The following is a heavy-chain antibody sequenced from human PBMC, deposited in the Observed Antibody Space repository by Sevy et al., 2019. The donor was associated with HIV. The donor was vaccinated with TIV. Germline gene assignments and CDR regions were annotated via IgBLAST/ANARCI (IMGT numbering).Heavy chain of an antibody. CDR1: GGSIGSSSY. Sequence: SETLSLTCTISGGSIGSSSYWGWVRQRPGKGLELIGTIYYSGNTDYNPSLKSRVTISVDRSKNQVSLKLSSVTAADTAVDYCAKTETVYYYGMDVWGQGTSVTVSS. CDR3: AKTETVYYYGMDV. CDR2: IYYSGNT. V-gene: IGHV4-39*01. D-gene: IGHD1-1*01. J-gene: IGHJ6*02.